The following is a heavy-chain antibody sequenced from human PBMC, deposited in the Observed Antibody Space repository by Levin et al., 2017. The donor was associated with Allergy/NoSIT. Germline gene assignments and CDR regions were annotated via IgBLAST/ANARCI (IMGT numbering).Heavy chain of an antibody. Sequence: ASVKVSCKASGYTFTGYYMHWVRQAPGQGLEWMGWINPNSGGTNYAQKFQGRVTMTRDTSISTAYMELSRLRSDDTAVYYCARDLKDTAMVPVPGFDYWGQGTLVTVSS. CDR2: INPNSGGT. CDR3: ARDLKDTAMVPVPGFDY. CDR1: GYTFTGYY. V-gene: IGHV1-2*02. D-gene: IGHD5-18*01. J-gene: IGHJ4*02.